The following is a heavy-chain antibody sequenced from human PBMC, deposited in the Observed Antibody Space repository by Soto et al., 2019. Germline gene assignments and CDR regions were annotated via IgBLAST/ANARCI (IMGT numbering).Heavy chain of an antibody. Sequence: QVQLQQWGAGLLKPSETLSLTCAVYGGSFSGYYWTWIRQSPEKGLEWIGEVNHSGTTYYNPSLKTRVTISVNTPKNQSSLKMSSVTAADTAVYYCARGIGYCSSINCYSSRRLRFDSWGQGTLVTVSS. CDR2: VNHSGTT. CDR1: GGSFSGYY. J-gene: IGHJ4*02. CDR3: ARGIGYCSSINCYSSRRLRFDS. D-gene: IGHD2-2*01. V-gene: IGHV4-34*01.